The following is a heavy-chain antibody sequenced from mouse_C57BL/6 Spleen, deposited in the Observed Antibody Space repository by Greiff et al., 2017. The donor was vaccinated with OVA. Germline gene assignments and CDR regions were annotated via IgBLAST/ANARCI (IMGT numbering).Heavy chain of an antibody. D-gene: IGHD6-1*01. CDR3: ARDKFPLAMDY. CDR2: ISSGSSTI. CDR1: GFTFSDYG. Sequence: EVKLQESGGGLVKPGGSLKLSCAASGFTFSDYGMHWVRQAPEKGLEWVAYISSGSSTIYYADTVKGRFTISRDNAKNTLFLQMTSLRSEDTAMYYCARDKFPLAMDYWGQGTSVTVSS. V-gene: IGHV5-17*01. J-gene: IGHJ4*01.